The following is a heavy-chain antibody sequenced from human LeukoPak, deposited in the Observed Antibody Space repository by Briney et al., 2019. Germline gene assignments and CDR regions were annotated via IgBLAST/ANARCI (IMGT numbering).Heavy chain of an antibody. D-gene: IGHD2-2*01. CDR1: GFTVSSNY. Sequence: PGGSLRLSCAASGFTVSSNYMSWVRQAPGKGLEWVSVIYSGGSTYYADSVKGRFTISRDNSKNTLYLQMNSLRAEDTAVYYCAREVEGDCSSTSCYSGSWFDPWGQGILVTVSS. V-gene: IGHV3-66*02. J-gene: IGHJ5*02. CDR3: AREVEGDCSSTSCYSGSWFDP. CDR2: IYSGGST.